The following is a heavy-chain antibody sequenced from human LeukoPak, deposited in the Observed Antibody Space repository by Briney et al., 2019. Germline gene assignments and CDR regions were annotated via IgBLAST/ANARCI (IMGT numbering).Heavy chain of an antibody. V-gene: IGHV4-59*08. CDR2: IYYSGST. J-gene: IGHJ4*02. CDR3: ARHGSTYYYGPGNRPMGYYFDY. D-gene: IGHD3-10*01. Sequence: PSETLSLTCTVSGGSISSYYWSWIRQPPGKGLEWIGYIYYSGSTNYNPSLKSRVTISVDTSKNQFSLKLSSVTAADTAVYYCARHGSTYYYGPGNRPMGYYFDYWGQGTLVTVSS. CDR1: GGSISSYY.